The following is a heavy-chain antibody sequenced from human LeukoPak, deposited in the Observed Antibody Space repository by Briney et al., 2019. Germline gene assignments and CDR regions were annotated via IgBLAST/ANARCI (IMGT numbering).Heavy chain of an antibody. Sequence: ASVKVSCKASGYTFTGYYMHWVRQAPGQGLEWMGWINPNSGGTNYAQKFQGRVTMTRDTSISTAYMELSRLRSDDTAVYYCARTVVTAIWGGNWFDPWGQGTLVTVSS. CDR2: INPNSGGT. D-gene: IGHD2-21*02. J-gene: IGHJ5*02. V-gene: IGHV1-2*02. CDR1: GYTFTGYY. CDR3: ARTVVTAIWGGNWFDP.